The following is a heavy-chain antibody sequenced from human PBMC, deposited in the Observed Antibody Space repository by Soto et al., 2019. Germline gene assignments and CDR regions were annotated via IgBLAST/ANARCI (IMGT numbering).Heavy chain of an antibody. J-gene: IGHJ6*01. CDR3: AKDQVQGATGIVLVGMAV. V-gene: IGHV3-30*18. CDR2: ISYDGRNS. Sequence: QVQLVESGGGVVQPGGSLRLACAASGFTFSNYDMHWVRQAPGKGLEGVAVISYDGRNSYYADSVQGRFTISRDSSNNTVYVEVNRLRAEDTAIDYCAKDQVQGATGIVLVGMAVRGEG. CDR1: GFTFSNYD. D-gene: IGHD2-15*01.